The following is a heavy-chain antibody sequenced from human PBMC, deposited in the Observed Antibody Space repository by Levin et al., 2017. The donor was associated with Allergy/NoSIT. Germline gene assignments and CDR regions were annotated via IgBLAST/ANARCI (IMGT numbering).Heavy chain of an antibody. CDR2: INHSGST. Sequence: PGGSLRLSCAVYGGSFSGYYWSWIRQPPGKGLEWIGEINHSGSTNYNPSLKSRVTISVDTSKNQFSLKLSSVTAADTAVYYCARRQLRYFDWLPRYAFDIWGQGTMVTVSS. CDR1: GGSFSGYY. D-gene: IGHD3-9*01. V-gene: IGHV4-34*01. J-gene: IGHJ3*02. CDR3: ARRQLRYFDWLPRYAFDI.